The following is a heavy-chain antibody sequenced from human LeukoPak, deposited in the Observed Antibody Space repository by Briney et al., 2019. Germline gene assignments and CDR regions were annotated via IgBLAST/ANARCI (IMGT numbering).Heavy chain of an antibody. CDR2: IWYDGDNK. J-gene: IGHJ6*02. CDR1: GFTFSTYG. CDR3: AREIGGYCSGGTCYSPYNYGMDV. Sequence: PGGSLRLSCAASGFTFSTYGMHWVRQAPGKGLEWVSVIWYDGDNKYYADSVRGRFTISRDNSKNTLYLQMNSLRAEDTAVYYCAREIGGYCSGGTCYSPYNYGMDVWGQGITVTVSS. D-gene: IGHD2-15*01. V-gene: IGHV3-33*01.